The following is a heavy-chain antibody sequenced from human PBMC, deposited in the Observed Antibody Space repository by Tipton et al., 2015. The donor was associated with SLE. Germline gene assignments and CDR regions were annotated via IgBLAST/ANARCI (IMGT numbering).Heavy chain of an antibody. J-gene: IGHJ4*02. CDR1: GGSISSSSYY. Sequence: TLSLTCTVSGGSISSSSYYWGWIRQPPGKGLEWIGSIYYSGSTYYNPSLKSRVTISVDTSKNQFSLKLSSVTAADTAVYYCVMEGGGGVDYWGQGTLVTVSS. CDR3: VMEGGGGVDY. V-gene: IGHV4-39*01. CDR2: IYYSGST. D-gene: IGHD2-15*01.